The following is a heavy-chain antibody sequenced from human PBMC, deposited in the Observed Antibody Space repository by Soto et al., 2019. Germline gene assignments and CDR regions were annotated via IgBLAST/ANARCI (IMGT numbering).Heavy chain of an antibody. Sequence: QVQLQQWGAGLLKPSETLSLTCAVYGGSFSGYYWSWIRQPPGKGLEWIGEINHSGSTNYNPSLKSRVTISVATSKNQFSLKLSSVTAADPAVYYCARGRAMMAAAGSSFRYWGQGTLVTVSS. CDR3: ARGRAMMAAAGSSFRY. J-gene: IGHJ4*02. D-gene: IGHD6-13*01. CDR1: GGSFSGYY. CDR2: INHSGST. V-gene: IGHV4-34*01.